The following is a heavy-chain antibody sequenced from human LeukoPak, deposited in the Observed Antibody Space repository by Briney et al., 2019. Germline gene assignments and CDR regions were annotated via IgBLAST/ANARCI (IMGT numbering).Heavy chain of an antibody. CDR3: ARVGYDFWSGYYWFDP. CDR1: GGSFSGYY. CDR2: INHSGST. J-gene: IGHJ5*02. D-gene: IGHD3-3*01. Sequence: SETLSLTCAVYGGSFSGYYWSWIRQPPGKGLEWIGEINHSGSTNYNPSLKSRVTISVDTSKNQFSLKLSSVTAADTAVYYCARVGYDFWSGYYWFDPWGQGTPVTVSS. V-gene: IGHV4-34*01.